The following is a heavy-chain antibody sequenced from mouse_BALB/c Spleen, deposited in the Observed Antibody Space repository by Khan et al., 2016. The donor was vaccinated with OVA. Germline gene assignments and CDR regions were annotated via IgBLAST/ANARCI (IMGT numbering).Heavy chain of an antibody. D-gene: IGHD1-1*01. J-gene: IGHJ3*01. CDR2: IDPFNGGT. V-gene: IGHV1S135*01. CDR3: ARHGSTSWFTY. Sequence: VQLQQSGPELMKPGASVKISCKASGYSFTSYYLHWVKQSHGRTLEWIGYIDPFNGGTTYNQKFTGKATLTVDKSSSTAYMHLSSLTSEDSAVYYCARHGSTSWFTYWGQGTLVTVSA. CDR1: GYSFTSYY.